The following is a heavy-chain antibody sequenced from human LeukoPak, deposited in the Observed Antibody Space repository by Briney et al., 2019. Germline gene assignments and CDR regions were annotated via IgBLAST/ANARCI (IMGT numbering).Heavy chain of an antibody. V-gene: IGHV3-74*01. D-gene: IGHD3-9*01. CDR2: INTDGSST. CDR1: GFTFSSYW. CDR3: ARVGAYYDILTGRHGFDI. Sequence: PGGSLRLSCAASGFTFSSYWMHWVRQAPGKGLVWVSRINTDGSSTSYADSVKGRFTISRDNSKNTVSLQMNSLRPEDTAVYYCARVGAYYDILTGRHGFDIWGQGTMVTVSS. J-gene: IGHJ3*02.